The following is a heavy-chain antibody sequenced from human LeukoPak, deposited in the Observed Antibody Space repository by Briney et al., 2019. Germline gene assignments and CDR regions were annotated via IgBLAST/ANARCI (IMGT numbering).Heavy chain of an antibody. CDR2: IYTSGSS. J-gene: IGHJ5*02. CDR1: GGSISSDNYY. V-gene: IGHV4-61*02. CDR3: ARQYSSSWFFLQNWFDP. Sequence: PSVTLSLTCSVSGGSISSDNYYWSWIRQRAGKGLEWLGRIYTSGSSNYNPSLKSRVTISVDTSKNQFSLKLSSVTAADTAVYYCARQYSSSWFFLQNWFDPWGQGTLVTVSS. D-gene: IGHD6-13*01.